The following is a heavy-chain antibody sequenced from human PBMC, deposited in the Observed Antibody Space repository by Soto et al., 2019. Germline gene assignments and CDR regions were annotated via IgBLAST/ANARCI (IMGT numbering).Heavy chain of an antibody. CDR3: AGERVLIYAPYDAFNM. CDR2: IATGGDRI. Sequence: EEQLVESGGGLVQPGGSLRLSCTSSGFALNTYDMNWVRQAPGKDLEWISHIATGGDRIYYADSVKGRFTISRDNARNSLHLQMNSLRDEDTALYYCAGERVLIYAPYDAFNMWGQGTLVTVSS. D-gene: IGHD2-8*01. V-gene: IGHV3-48*03. CDR1: GFALNTYD. J-gene: IGHJ3*02.